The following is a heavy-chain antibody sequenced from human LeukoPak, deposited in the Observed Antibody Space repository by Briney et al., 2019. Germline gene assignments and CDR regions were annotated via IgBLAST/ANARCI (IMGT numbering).Heavy chain of an antibody. V-gene: IGHV4-31*03. D-gene: IGHD6-13*01. CDR3: ARQLGSSWYVGY. CDR1: GGSISSGGDY. CDR2: IYYSGST. Sequence: SETLSLTCNVSGGSISSGGDYWSWIRQHPGKGLEWIGYIYYSGSTYYNPSLKSRVTISVDTSKIQFSLKLSSVTAADTAVYYCARQLGSSWYVGYWGQGTLVTVSS. J-gene: IGHJ4*02.